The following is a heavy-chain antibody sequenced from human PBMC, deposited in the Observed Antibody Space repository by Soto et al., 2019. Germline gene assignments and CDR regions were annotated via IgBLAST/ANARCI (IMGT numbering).Heavy chain of an antibody. CDR2: ISGDGVTT. Sequence: EVQLVESGGDLVQRGGSLRLSCAASGFPFSSYWMHWVRPTPGKGRDWVARISGDGVTTYYADSVTGRFTVSRDNAKNTLSLQISGLRAEDTAVYYCAREYYGLLTGYYTDYWGQGTLVSVSS. J-gene: IGHJ4*02. V-gene: IGHV3-74*01. D-gene: IGHD3-9*01. CDR1: GFPFSSYW. CDR3: AREYYGLLTGYYTDY.